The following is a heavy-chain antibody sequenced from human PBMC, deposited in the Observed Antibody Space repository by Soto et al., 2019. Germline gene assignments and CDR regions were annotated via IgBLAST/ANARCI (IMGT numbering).Heavy chain of an antibody. CDR2: MNPNSGNT. D-gene: IGHD5-12*01. Sequence: QVQLVQSGAEVKKPGASVKVSCKASGYTFTSYDINWVRQATGQGLEWMGWMNPNSGNTGYAQKFQGRVTMTRNTSISTAYVWRSSLGSEDTAVYYCSRDKVGMGDYWGQGTMVTVSS. J-gene: IGHJ4*02. CDR3: SRDKVGMGDY. CDR1: GYTFTSYD. V-gene: IGHV1-8*01.